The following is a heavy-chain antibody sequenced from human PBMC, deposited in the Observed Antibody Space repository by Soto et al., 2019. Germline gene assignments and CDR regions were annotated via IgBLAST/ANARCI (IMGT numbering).Heavy chain of an antibody. V-gene: IGHV4-39*01. Sequence: PSETLSLTCTVSGGSIYRSGYYWGWIRQPPGRGLEWIGNIDYNGVTYSNPSLKSRVTIPRDTSKNQFSLKLTSVTAADTALYYCGKVLVGATGHTESDSWGPGTLVTVPS. CDR1: GGSIYRSGYY. CDR2: IDYNGVT. J-gene: IGHJ4*02. D-gene: IGHD2-15*01. CDR3: GKVLVGATGHTESDS.